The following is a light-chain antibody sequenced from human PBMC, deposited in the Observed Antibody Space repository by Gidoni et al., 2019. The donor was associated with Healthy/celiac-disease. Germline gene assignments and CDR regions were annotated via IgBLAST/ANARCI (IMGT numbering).Light chain of an antibody. J-gene: IGKJ1*01. CDR2: CAS. CDR1: QSVSSN. Sequence: ELVMQQSPATLSVSPGESATLSCSASQSVSSNLSWYQPKLGQAPRLLIYCASTSATGIPARFSGSGSGTEFTLTINSLQSEDVAVYYCQQYNNWPKAFGQGTKVEIK. V-gene: IGKV3-15*01. CDR3: QQYNNWPKA.